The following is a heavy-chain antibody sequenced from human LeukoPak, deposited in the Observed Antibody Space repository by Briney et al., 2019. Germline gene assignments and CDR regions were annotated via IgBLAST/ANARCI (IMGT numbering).Heavy chain of an antibody. J-gene: IGHJ4*02. CDR3: ARDRGSITGIDA. CDR1: GYTFTGYY. D-gene: IGHD1-20*01. CDR2: INPNSGGT. V-gene: IGHV1-2*06. Sequence: ASVKVSCKASGYTFTGYYMHWVRQAPGQGLEWMGRINPNSGGTNYAQKFQGRVTMTRDTSISTAYMELSRLRSDDTAEYYCARDRGSITGIDAWGQGTLVTVSS.